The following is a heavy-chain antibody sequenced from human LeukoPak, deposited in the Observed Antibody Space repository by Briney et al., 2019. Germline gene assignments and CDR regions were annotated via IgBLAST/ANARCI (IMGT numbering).Heavy chain of an antibody. CDR2: ISSSSSSR. J-gene: IGHJ4*02. V-gene: IGHV3-48*02. D-gene: IGHD6-19*01. Sequence: GGSLRLSCAASGFIFSDYSMNWVRQAPGKGLEWVSYISSSSSSRYYADSVKGRFTISRDNGKNSLYLQMNSLRDEDTAVYYCARGQSEAGIPTFDYWGQGTLVTVSS. CDR1: GFIFSDYS. CDR3: ARGQSEAGIPTFDY.